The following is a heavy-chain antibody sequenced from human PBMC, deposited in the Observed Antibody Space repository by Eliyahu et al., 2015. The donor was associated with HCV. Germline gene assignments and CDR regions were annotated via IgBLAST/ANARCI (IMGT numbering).Heavy chain of an antibody. CDR1: GFSLSTRRLG. D-gene: IGHD4-23*01. CDR3: ALYGGGAFDV. CDR2: IYWNDEK. V-gene: IGHV2-5*01. Sequence: QITLKESSPTLVKPTQTLTLTCTFSGFSLSTRRLGVGWIRQPPGKALXWLAIIYWNDEKRYSPSLKSRLTIFKDTSKNQVVLIMTDMDPVDTATYHCALYGGGAFDVWGQGTMVTVSS. J-gene: IGHJ3*01.